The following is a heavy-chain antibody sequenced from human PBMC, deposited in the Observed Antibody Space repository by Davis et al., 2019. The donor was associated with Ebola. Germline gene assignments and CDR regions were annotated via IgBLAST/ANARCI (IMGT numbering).Heavy chain of an antibody. CDR2: ISAYNGNT. D-gene: IGHD3-22*01. Sequence: ASVKVSCKASGYTFTSYGISWVRQAPGQGLEWMGWISAYNGNTNYAQKLQGRVTMTTDTSTSTAYMELRSLRSDDTAVYYCARANYYYDSSGYPEYWGQGTLVTVSS. J-gene: IGHJ4*02. V-gene: IGHV1-18*01. CDR1: GYTFTSYG. CDR3: ARANYYYDSSGYPEY.